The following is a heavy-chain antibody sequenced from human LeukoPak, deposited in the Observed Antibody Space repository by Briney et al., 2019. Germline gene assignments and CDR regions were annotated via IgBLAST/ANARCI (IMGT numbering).Heavy chain of an antibody. Sequence: SQTLSLTCAVCGGSISSGGYSWSWIRQPPGKGLEWIEYIYHSGSTYYNPSLKSRVTISVDRSKNQFSLKLSSVTAADTAVYYCARDRGIGDYAIDYWGQGTLVTVSS. V-gene: IGHV4-30-2*01. J-gene: IGHJ4*02. D-gene: IGHD4-17*01. CDR1: GGSISSGGYS. CDR2: IYHSGST. CDR3: ARDRGIGDYAIDY.